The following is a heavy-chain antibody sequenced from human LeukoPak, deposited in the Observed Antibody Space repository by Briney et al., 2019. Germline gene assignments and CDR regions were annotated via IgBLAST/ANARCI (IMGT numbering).Heavy chain of an antibody. CDR2: INWNGGST. CDR1: GFTFDDYG. Sequence: GGSLRLSCAASGFTFDDYGMSWVRQAPGKGLEWVSGINWNGGSTGYADSVKGRFTISRDNAKSSLYLQMNSLRAEDTALYYCAGSYYNVFDYWGQGTLVTVSS. CDR3: AGSYYNVFDY. J-gene: IGHJ4*02. D-gene: IGHD3-10*01. V-gene: IGHV3-20*04.